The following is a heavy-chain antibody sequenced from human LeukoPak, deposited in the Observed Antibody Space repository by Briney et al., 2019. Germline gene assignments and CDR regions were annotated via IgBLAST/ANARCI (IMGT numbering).Heavy chain of an antibody. Sequence: GGSLRLSCAASVFTFSSYSMNWVRQAPGKGLEWVSVIYSGGSTYYADSVKGRFTISRDNSKNTLYLQMNSLRAEDTAVYYCAREGRYCSSTSCYAGGLDYWGQGTLVTVSS. CDR2: IYSGGST. CDR3: AREGRYCSSTSCYAGGLDY. V-gene: IGHV3-53*01. D-gene: IGHD2-2*01. CDR1: VFTFSSYS. J-gene: IGHJ4*02.